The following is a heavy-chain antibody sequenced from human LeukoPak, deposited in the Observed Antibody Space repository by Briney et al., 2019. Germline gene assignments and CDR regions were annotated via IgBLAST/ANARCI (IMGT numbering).Heavy chain of an antibody. J-gene: IGHJ4*02. CDR1: GGSISSGDYY. V-gene: IGHV4-30-4*08. Sequence: SQTLSLTCTLSGGSISSGDYYWSWIRQPPGKGLEWLGYFYYSGSTYYNPSLKSRVTISVDTSKNQFSLKLSSVTAADTAVYYCASITMVRGVNYWGQGTVVTVSS. CDR2: FYYSGST. D-gene: IGHD3-10*01. CDR3: ASITMVRGVNY.